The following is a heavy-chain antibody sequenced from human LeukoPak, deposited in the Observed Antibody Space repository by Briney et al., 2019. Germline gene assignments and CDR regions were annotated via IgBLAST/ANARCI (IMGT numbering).Heavy chain of an antibody. D-gene: IGHD1-26*01. J-gene: IGHJ4*02. V-gene: IGHV3-7*01. CDR3: ARHPGRVPNKNKGLLDY. CDR1: GFNFGTHW. Sequence: GGSLRLSCAASGFNFGTHWMTWVRQAPGKGLECVATIKRDGSEKYYVDSVKGRFTISRDNAKNLLYLQMNSLRAEDTAVYYCARHPGRVPNKNKGLLDYWGQGTLVTVS. CDR2: IKRDGSEK.